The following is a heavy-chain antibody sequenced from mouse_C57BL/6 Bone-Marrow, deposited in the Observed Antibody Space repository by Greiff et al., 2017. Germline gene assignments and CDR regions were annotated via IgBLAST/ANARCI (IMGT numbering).Heavy chain of an antibody. D-gene: IGHD2-4*01. J-gene: IGHJ3*01. Sequence: VQLQQSGAELARPGASVKLSCTASGYTFTSYGISWVKQRTGQGLEWIGEIYPRSGNTHYNEKFKGKATLTADKSSSTAYMELRILTSEDSAVYFCAREGIYYDYDGAYWGQGTLVTVSA. V-gene: IGHV1-81*01. CDR1: GYTFTSYG. CDR3: AREGIYYDYDGAY. CDR2: IYPRSGNT.